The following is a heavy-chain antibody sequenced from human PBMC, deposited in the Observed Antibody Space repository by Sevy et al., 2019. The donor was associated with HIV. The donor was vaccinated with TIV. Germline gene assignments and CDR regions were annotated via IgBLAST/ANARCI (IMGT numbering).Heavy chain of an antibody. J-gene: IGHJ6*02. CDR3: AKDVDSTPGRMHV. Sequence: GGSLRLSCAASGFTFDSYAMNWVRQAPGKGLEWVSAISGSALTTYYAGSVKGRFTISRDNSKNTLYLQMNSLRAEDTAIYYCAKDVDSTPGRMHVWGQGTTVTVSS. V-gene: IGHV3-23*01. CDR2: ISGSALTT. D-gene: IGHD3-9*01. CDR1: GFTFDSYA.